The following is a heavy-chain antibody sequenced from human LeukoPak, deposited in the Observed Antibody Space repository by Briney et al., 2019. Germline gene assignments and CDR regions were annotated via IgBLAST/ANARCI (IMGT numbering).Heavy chain of an antibody. CDR1: GGTFSSYA. J-gene: IGHJ4*02. D-gene: IGHD3-10*01. CDR2: IIPILGIA. Sequence: VASVKVSCKASGGTFSSYAISWVRQAPGQGLEWMGRIIPILGIANYAQKFQGRVTITADKSTSTAYMALSSLRSEDTAVYYCARDLVWVWFGELLTDYIDYWGQGTLVTVSS. CDR3: ARDLVWVWFGELLTDYIDY. V-gene: IGHV1-69*04.